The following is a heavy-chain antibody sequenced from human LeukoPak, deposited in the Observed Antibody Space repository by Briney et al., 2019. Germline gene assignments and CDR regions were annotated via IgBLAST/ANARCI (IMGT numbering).Heavy chain of an antibody. CDR2: IYVGDSDT. Sequence: RGESLKISCKGSGYTFTSCWIGWVRQMPGKGLEWMGIIYVGDSDTRYSPSFQGQVTISADKSISTAYLQWSSLKASDSAMYYCARTDSCSRGWYGAFEIWGQGTMVTVSS. J-gene: IGHJ3*02. D-gene: IGHD6-19*01. V-gene: IGHV5-51*01. CDR1: GYTFTSCW. CDR3: ARTDSCSRGWYGAFEI.